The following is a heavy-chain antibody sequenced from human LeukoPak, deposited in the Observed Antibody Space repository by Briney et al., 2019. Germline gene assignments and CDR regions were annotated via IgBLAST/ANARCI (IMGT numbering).Heavy chain of an antibody. J-gene: IGHJ5*02. V-gene: IGHV3-30*18. CDR3: AKAKYSSSWYRWFDP. Sequence: PGGSLRLSCAASGFTFSSYGMHWVRQAPGKGLEWVAVISYDGSNKYYADSVKGRFTISRDNSKNTLYLQMNSLRAEDTAVYYCAKAKYSSSWYRWFDPWGQGTLVTVSS. CDR2: ISYDGSNK. D-gene: IGHD6-13*01. CDR1: GFTFSSYG.